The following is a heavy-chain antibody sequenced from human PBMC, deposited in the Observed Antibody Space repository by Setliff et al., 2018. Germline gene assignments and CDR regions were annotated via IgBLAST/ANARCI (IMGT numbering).Heavy chain of an antibody. V-gene: IGHV1-24*01. CDR3: ARVAPKAVVAATYLPYWYFDL. CDR1: GYSVTELS. Sequence: ASVKVSCKVSGYSVTELSMHWVRQAPGKGLEWMGGFDPEDDETIYAQKFQGRVTMTEDTSTDTAYMELSSLRSEDTAVYYCARVAPKAVVAATYLPYWYFDLWGRGTLVTVSS. J-gene: IGHJ2*01. D-gene: IGHD2-15*01. CDR2: FDPEDDET.